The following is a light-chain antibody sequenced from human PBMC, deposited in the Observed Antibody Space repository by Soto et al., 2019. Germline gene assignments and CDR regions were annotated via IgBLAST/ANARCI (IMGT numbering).Light chain of an antibody. J-gene: IGLJ1*01. CDR3: CSFAGSGTYV. V-gene: IGLV2-23*02. Sequence: QSALTQPASVSGSPGQSITISCTGTSSDVGSHNLVSWYQQHPGKAPKLIIYEVNNRPSGVSNRFSGSKSGNTASLTIFGLQTEDEADYYCCSFAGSGTYVFGTGTKLTVL. CDR1: SSDVGSHNL. CDR2: EVN.